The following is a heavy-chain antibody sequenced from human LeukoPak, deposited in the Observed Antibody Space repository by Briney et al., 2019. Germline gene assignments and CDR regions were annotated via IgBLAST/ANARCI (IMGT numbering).Heavy chain of an antibody. V-gene: IGHV3-33*01. D-gene: IGHD3-10*01. J-gene: IGHJ4*02. CDR3: ARARVRDLYYFDY. Sequence: GGSLRLSCAASGFTFSSYGMHWVRQAPGKGLEWVAVIWYDGSNKYYADSVKGRFTISRDNSQNTLYLQMNSLRAEDTAVYYCARARVRDLYYFDYWGQGTLVTVSS. CDR1: GFTFSSYG. CDR2: IWYDGSNK.